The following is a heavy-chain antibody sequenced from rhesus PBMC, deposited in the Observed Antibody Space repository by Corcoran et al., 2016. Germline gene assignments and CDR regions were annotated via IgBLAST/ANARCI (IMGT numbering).Heavy chain of an antibody. V-gene: IGHV4-73*01. Sequence: QVQLQQWGEGLVKPSETLSLPCAVYVGSLSGSSSCSWILQPQGKGLEWIGYIYGKSASTNNNPSLKNRVTISKDTSKNQFSLKLSSVTAADTAVYYCARDALVTVGTDYFDYWGQGVLVTVSS. CDR3: ARDALVTVGTDYFDY. CDR1: VGSLSGSSS. D-gene: IGHD5-24*01. J-gene: IGHJ4*01. CDR2: IYGKSAST.